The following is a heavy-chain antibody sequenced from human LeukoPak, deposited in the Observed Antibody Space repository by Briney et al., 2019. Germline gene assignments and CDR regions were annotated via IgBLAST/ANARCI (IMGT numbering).Heavy chain of an antibody. Sequence: VASVKVSCTASGYTFTSYGISWVRQAPGQGLEWMGWISAYDGNTNYAQKLQGRVTMTTDTSTSTAYMELRSLRSDDTAVYYCADSSSWYYFDYWGQGTLVTVSS. CDR3: ADSSSWYYFDY. V-gene: IGHV1-18*01. CDR2: ISAYDGNT. D-gene: IGHD6-13*01. CDR1: GYTFTSYG. J-gene: IGHJ4*02.